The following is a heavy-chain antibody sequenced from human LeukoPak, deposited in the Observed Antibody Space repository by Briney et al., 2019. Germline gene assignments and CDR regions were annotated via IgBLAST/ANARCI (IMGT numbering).Heavy chain of an antibody. D-gene: IGHD3-10*01. V-gene: IGHV1-2*02. J-gene: IGHJ5*02. CDR3: ARISTMVRGVITEFDP. Sequence: GASVKVSCKASGYTFTGYYMHWVRQAPGQGLEWMGWINPNSGGTNYAQKFQGRVTMTRDKSISTAYLQWSSLKASDTAMYYCARISTMVRGVITEFDPWGQGTLVTVSS. CDR1: GYTFTGYY. CDR2: INPNSGGT.